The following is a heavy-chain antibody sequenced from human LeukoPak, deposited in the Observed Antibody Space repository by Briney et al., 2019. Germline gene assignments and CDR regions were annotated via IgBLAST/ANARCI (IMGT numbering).Heavy chain of an antibody. V-gene: IGHV1-46*01. D-gene: IGHD4-17*01. CDR3: ARYPLYGDSELAYYYYYMDV. CDR2: INPSGGST. Sequence: ASVKVSCKASGYTFTSYYMHWVRQAPGQGLEWMGIINPSGGSTSYAQKFQGRVTMTRDTSTSTVYMELSRLRSEDTAVYYWARYPLYGDSELAYYYYYMDVWRKGPTVTVSS. CDR1: GYTFTSYY. J-gene: IGHJ6*03.